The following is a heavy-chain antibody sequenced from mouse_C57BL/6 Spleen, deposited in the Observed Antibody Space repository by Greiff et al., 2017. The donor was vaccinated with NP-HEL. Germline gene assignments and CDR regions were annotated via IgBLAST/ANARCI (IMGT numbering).Heavy chain of an antibody. CDR3: ARERDGNYDYAMDY. D-gene: IGHD2-1*01. V-gene: IGHV1-42*01. Sequence: EVQVVESGPELVKPGASVKISCKASGYSFTGYYMNWVKQSPEKSLEWIGEINPSTGGTTYNQKFKAKATLTVDKSSSTAYMQLKSLTSEDSAVYYCARERDGNYDYAMDYWGQGTSVTVSS. J-gene: IGHJ4*01. CDR2: INPSTGGT. CDR1: GYSFTGYY.